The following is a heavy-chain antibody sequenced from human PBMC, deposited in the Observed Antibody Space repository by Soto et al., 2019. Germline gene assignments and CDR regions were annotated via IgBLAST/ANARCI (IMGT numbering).Heavy chain of an antibody. D-gene: IGHD1-26*01. CDR1: GYTFTSYY. Sequence: GASVKVSCKASGYTFTSYYMRWVRQAPGQGLEWMGIINPSRGSTSYAQKFQGRVTMTRDTSTSTVYMELSSLRSEDTAVYYCARVGGPNYYFDYWGQGTLVTVSS. J-gene: IGHJ4*02. V-gene: IGHV1-46*01. CDR2: INPSRGST. CDR3: ARVGGPNYYFDY.